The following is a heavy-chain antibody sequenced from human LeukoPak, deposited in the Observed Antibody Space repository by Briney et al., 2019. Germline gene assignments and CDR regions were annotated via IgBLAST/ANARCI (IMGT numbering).Heavy chain of an antibody. J-gene: IGHJ6*03. V-gene: IGHV4-4*07. CDR2: IYTSGST. Sequence: SETLSLTCTVSGGSISGYYWAWIRQTAGKGLEWIGRIYTSGSTDYNPSLKSRLTMSVDTSKNQFSLNLTPVTAADAAVYFCASCYTTTCYGHMNVWGKGTTVTVSS. CDR3: ASCYTTTCYGHMNV. D-gene: IGHD2-2*01. CDR1: GGSISGYY.